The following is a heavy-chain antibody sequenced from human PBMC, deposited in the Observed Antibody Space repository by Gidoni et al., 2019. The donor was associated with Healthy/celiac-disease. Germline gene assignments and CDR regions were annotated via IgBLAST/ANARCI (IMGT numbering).Heavy chain of an antibody. J-gene: IGHJ4*02. CDR1: GFTFSSYA. Sequence: EVQLVESGGGLVQPGGSLRLSCSASGFTFSSYAMNWVRQAPGKGLEYVSAISSNGGSTYYADSVKGRFTISRDNSKNTLYLQMSSLRAEDTAVYYCVRKDSSSWYGYFDYWGQGTLVTVSS. V-gene: IGHV3-64D*06. D-gene: IGHD6-13*01. CDR3: VRKDSSSWYGYFDY. CDR2: ISSNGGST.